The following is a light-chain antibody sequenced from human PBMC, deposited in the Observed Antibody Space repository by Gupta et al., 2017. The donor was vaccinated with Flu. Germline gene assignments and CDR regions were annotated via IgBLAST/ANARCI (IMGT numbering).Light chain of an antibody. Sequence: TTLTQSPAFMSATPGDKITISCKASQDIDNDINWYQQKPGEAAIFLIQEATNLVPGVSPRFSGSGSGRDFALTINNIESEDAAYYFCLQHDVFPVTFGGGTKVEIK. V-gene: IGKV5-2*01. CDR2: EAT. CDR3: LQHDVFPVT. CDR1: QDIDND. J-gene: IGKJ4*01.